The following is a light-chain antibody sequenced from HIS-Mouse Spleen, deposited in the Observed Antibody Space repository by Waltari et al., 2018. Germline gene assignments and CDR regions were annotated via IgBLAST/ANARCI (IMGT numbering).Light chain of an antibody. Sequence: SYVLTQPPSVSVAPGKTARITWGGTNIGSKSLHWYQQKPGQAPVLVVYDDSDRPSGIPERFSGSNSGNTATLTISRVEAGDEADYYCQVWDSSSDHPVFGGGTKLTVL. J-gene: IGLJ3*02. V-gene: IGLV3-21*03. CDR1: NIGSKS. CDR3: QVWDSSSDHPV. CDR2: DDS.